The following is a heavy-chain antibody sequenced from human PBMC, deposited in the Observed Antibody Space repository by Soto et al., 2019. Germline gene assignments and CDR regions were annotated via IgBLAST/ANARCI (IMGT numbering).Heavy chain of an antibody. CDR3: ARDRGYYYYGMDV. V-gene: IGHV1-2*02. Sequence: ASVKVSCKASGYTFTGYYMHWVRQAPGQGLEWMGWINPNSGGTNYAQKFQGRVTMTRDTSISTAYMELSRLRSDDTAVYYCARDRGYYYYGMDVWGQGTMVTVSS. CDR2: INPNSGGT. J-gene: IGHJ6*02. CDR1: GYTFTGYY.